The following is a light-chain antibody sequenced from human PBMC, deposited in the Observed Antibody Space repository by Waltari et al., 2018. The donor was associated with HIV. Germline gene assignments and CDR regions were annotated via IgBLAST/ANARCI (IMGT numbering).Light chain of an antibody. Sequence: SYVLTQPPSVSVAPGQTARISCGGNHSGSQSVHWYQQKPGQAPVLVVYDDSDPPSGIPERFSGSNSGNTATLTISRVEAGDEADYYCQVWDSSSDHPVVFGGGTKLTVL. CDR1: HSGSQS. CDR3: QVWDSSSDHPVV. CDR2: DDS. J-gene: IGLJ2*01. V-gene: IGLV3-21*02.